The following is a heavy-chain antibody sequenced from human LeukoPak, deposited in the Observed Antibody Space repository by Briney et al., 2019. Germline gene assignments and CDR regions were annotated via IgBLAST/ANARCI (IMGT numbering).Heavy chain of an antibody. D-gene: IGHD2-21*01. CDR3: ATGPSYCGGVCYYYFDY. CDR2: IKQDGSEK. Sequence: GGSLRLSCTASGFTFSNSWMSWVRQAPGKGLEWVANIKQDGSEKYYVDSVKGRFTISRDNAKNSLYLQMNSLRAEDTAVYYCATGPSYCGGVCYYYFDYWGQGTLVTLSS. CDR1: GFTFSNSW. J-gene: IGHJ4*02. V-gene: IGHV3-7*01.